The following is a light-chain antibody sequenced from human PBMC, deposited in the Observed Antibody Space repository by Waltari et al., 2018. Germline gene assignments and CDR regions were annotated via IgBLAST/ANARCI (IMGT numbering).Light chain of an antibody. CDR2: GNT. Sequence: QSGLTQPPSMPRATRPRVTISCTRSSPNIGASSDVHRCQVLPGTAPKLLLYGNTNRPSGVPDGFSGSKSGTSASLAITGLQAEDEADYYYQSYDSSLTSSLFGGGTKLTVL. CDR1: SPNIGASSD. CDR3: QSYDSSLTSSL. V-gene: IGLV1-40*01. J-gene: IGLJ3*02.